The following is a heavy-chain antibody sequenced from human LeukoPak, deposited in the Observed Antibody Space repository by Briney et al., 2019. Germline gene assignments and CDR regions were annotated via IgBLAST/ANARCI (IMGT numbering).Heavy chain of an antibody. V-gene: IGHV4-59*08. CDR1: GGSISGYY. J-gene: IGHJ5*01. CDR2: IYNSGIT. CDR3: ARSVPSLDYLFDS. D-gene: IGHD4-11*01. Sequence: SETLSLTCTVSGGSISGYYWTWIRQLPGKGVEWSGYIYNSGITNYNPSLKSRVTVSVDTSKNQFSLRLTSVTAADTAVYYCARSVPSLDYLFDSWGHGTLVTVSS.